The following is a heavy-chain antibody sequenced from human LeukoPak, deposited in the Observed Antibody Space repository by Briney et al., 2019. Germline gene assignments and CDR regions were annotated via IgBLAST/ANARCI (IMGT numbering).Heavy chain of an antibody. D-gene: IGHD3-10*01. J-gene: IGHJ5*02. CDR2: INHSGST. Sequence: SETLSLTCAVYGGSFSGYYWSWIRQPPGKGLEWIGEINHSGSTNYNPSLKSRVTISVNTSKNQFSLKLSSVTAADTAVYYCAREGLTMVRGVIRRGGWFDPWGLGTLVTVSS. V-gene: IGHV4-34*01. CDR1: GGSFSGYY. CDR3: AREGLTMVRGVIRRGGWFDP.